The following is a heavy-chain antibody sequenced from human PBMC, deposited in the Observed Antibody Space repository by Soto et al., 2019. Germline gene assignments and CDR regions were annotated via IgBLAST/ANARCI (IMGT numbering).Heavy chain of an antibody. CDR2: IIPIFGTA. CDR1: GGTFSSYA. Sequence: SVKVSCKASGGTFSSYAISWVRQAPGQGLEWMGGIIPIFGTANYAQKFQGRVTITADESTSTAYMELSSLRSEDTAVYYCARDRDTMVRGVIGGMDVWGQGTTVTVSS. V-gene: IGHV1-69*13. CDR3: ARDRDTMVRGVIGGMDV. J-gene: IGHJ6*02. D-gene: IGHD3-10*01.